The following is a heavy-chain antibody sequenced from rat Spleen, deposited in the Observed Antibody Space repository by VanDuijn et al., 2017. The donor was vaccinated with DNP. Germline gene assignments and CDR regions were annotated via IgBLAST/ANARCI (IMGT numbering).Heavy chain of an antibody. CDR3: ATGVYGGYEDWFAH. Sequence: EVPLVESGGGLVQPGRSLRLSCAVSGFTFSDYYMAWVRQAPKKGLEWVASITNAGSSTYFGDSVKGRFTVSRDNAKNSQYLQMDSLRSEDTAIYYCATGVYGGYEDWFAHWGQGTLVTVSS. CDR2: ITNAGSST. J-gene: IGHJ3*01. CDR1: GFTFSDYY. D-gene: IGHD1-11*01. V-gene: IGHV5-22*01.